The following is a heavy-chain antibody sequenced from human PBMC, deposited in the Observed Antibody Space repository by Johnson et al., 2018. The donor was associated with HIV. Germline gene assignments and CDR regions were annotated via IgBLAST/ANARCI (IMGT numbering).Heavy chain of an antibody. CDR1: GFTFDDYA. CDR2: ISWNSGSI. Sequence: VQLVESGGGLIQPGGSLRLSCAASGFTFDDYAMHWVRQAPGKGLEWVSGISWNSGSIGYADSVKGRFTISRDNAKNSLYLRMNSLRVDDTAVYYCARGREDFWGQGTMVTVSP. V-gene: IGHV3-9*01. D-gene: IGHD1-26*01. J-gene: IGHJ3*01. CDR3: ARGREDF.